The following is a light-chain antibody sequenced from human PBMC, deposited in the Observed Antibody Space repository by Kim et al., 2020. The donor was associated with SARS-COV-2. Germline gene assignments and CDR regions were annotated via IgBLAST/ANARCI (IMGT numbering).Light chain of an antibody. CDR1: DIGSKS. Sequence: APGKTARITCGGNDIGSKSVNWYQQKPGQAPVLVIYYDSDRPSGIPERVSGSNSGNTATLTISRVEAGDEADYYCQVWDSSSDHWVFGGGTQLTVL. V-gene: IGLV3-21*04. CDR2: YDS. J-gene: IGLJ3*02. CDR3: QVWDSSSDHWV.